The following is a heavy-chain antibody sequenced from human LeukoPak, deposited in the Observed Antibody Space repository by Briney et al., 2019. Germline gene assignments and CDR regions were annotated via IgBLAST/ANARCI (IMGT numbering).Heavy chain of an antibody. Sequence: SVKVSCKASGYTFTGYYMHWVRQAPGQGLEWMGGIIPIFGTANYAQKFQGRVTITADESTSTAYMELSSLRSEDTAVYYCARGDYYDSSGYYLPFDYWGQGTLVTVSS. CDR1: GYTFTGYY. D-gene: IGHD3-22*01. CDR3: ARGDYYDSSGYYLPFDY. CDR2: IIPIFGTA. V-gene: IGHV1-69*13. J-gene: IGHJ4*02.